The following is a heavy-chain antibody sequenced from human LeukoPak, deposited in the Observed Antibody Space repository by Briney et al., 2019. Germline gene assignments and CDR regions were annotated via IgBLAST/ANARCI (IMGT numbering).Heavy chain of an antibody. D-gene: IGHD2-2*01. Sequence: GGSLRLSCAASGFTFSSYGMHWVRQAPGKGLEWVAVISYDGSNKYYADSVKGRFTISRDNSKNTLYLQMNSLRAEDTAVYYCAKGPYISPEYQFDYWGQGTLVTVSS. CDR2: ISYDGSNK. CDR1: GFTFSSYG. J-gene: IGHJ4*02. V-gene: IGHV3-30*18. CDR3: AKGPYISPEYQFDY.